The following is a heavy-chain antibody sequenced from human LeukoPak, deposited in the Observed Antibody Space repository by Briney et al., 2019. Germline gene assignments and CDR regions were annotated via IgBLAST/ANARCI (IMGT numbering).Heavy chain of an antibody. J-gene: IGHJ4*02. D-gene: IGHD5-12*01. CDR1: GGSISTYY. CDR2: IYHSGST. CDR3: ARSGGYASPIGY. Sequence: PSETLSLTCTLSGGSISTYYWSWIRQPPGKGLEWIGYIYHSGSTNYKPSLKSPVTISVDTSKNQFSLKLSSVTAADTAVYYCARSGGYASPIGYWGQGALVTVSS. V-gene: IGHV4-59*01.